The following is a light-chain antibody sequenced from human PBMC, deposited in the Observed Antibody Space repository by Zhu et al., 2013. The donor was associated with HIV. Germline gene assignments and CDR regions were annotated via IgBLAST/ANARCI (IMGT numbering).Light chain of an antibody. Sequence: DIVMTQSPDSLAVSLGERATINCKSSQNVLYSSNNKNYLAWYQQKPGQSPKLLIYWASIRESGVPDRFSGSGSGTDFTLTISSLQAEDVAAYYCQQFXSSPWTFGQGTKVEIK. CDR3: QQFXSSPWT. J-gene: IGKJ1*01. CDR2: WAS. CDR1: QNVLYSSNNKNY. V-gene: IGKV4-1*01.